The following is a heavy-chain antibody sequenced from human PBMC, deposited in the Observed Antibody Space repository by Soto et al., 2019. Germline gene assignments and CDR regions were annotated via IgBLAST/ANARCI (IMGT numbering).Heavy chain of an antibody. Sequence: EVQLLESGGGLVQPGGSLRLSCAASGFTFSSYAMSWVRQAPGKGLEWVSAISGSGGSTYYADSVKGRFTISRDNSKNTLYQQMNSLRAEDTAVYYGGKKSWGIAKGGNWFDPWGQGTLVTVSS. J-gene: IGHJ5*02. V-gene: IGHV3-23*01. CDR1: GFTFSSYA. D-gene: IGHD3-16*01. CDR2: ISGSGGST. CDR3: GKKSWGIAKGGNWFDP.